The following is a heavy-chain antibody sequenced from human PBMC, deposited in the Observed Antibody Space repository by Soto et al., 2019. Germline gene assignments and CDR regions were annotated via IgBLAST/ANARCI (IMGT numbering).Heavy chain of an antibody. CDR3: ARXRVSSSWYISRYYGMDV. CDR1: GGSFSCYY. J-gene: IGHJ6*02. V-gene: IGHV4-34*01. CDR2: INHSGST. D-gene: IGHD6-13*01. Sequence: SETLSHTCAVYGGSFSCYYWSWIRQPPGKGLEWIGEINHSGSTNYNPSLKSRVTISVDTSKNQFSLKLSSVTAADTAVYYCARXRVSSSWYISRYYGMDVWGQGTTVTVSS.